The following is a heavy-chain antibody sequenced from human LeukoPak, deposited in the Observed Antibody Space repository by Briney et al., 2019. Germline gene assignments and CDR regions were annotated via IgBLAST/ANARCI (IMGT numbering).Heavy chain of an antibody. CDR1: GGSISSYY. D-gene: IGHD6-19*01. Sequence: PSETPSLTCTVSGGSISSYYWSWIRQPPGKGLEWIGYIYYSGSTNYNPSLKSRVTISVDTSKNQFSLKLSSVTAADTAVDYCARTRAGYSSGWYGAFFDYWGQGTLVTVSS. CDR2: IYYSGST. CDR3: ARTRAGYSSGWYGAFFDY. J-gene: IGHJ4*02. V-gene: IGHV4-59*01.